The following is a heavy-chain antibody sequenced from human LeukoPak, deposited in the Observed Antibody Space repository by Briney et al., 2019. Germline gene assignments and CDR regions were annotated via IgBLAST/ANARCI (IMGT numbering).Heavy chain of an antibody. CDR2: IWYDGSNK. CDR1: GFTFSSYG. D-gene: IGHD2-15*01. Sequence: GRSVRHSCAASGFTFSSYGMHRVRPAPGKGLEWVAVIWYDGSNKYYADSVKGRFTISRDNSKNTLYLQMNSLRAEDTAVYYCARGYPAVGFDYWGQGTLVTVSS. V-gene: IGHV3-33*01. J-gene: IGHJ4*02. CDR3: ARGYPAVGFDY.